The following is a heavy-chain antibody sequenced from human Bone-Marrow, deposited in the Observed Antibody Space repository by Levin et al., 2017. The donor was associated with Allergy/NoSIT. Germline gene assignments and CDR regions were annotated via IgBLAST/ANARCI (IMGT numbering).Heavy chain of an antibody. CDR3: AASISLVRGIPKNYFDY. CDR2: ISAHNGNT. J-gene: IGHJ4*02. CDR1: GYTFSKFG. Sequence: ASVVSCKTSGYTFSKFGFNWVRQAPGQGLEWMGWISAHNGNTIYAQKDQGRVTMTTDTSTRTAYMELRSLRSDDKAVYYCAASISLVRGIPKNYFDYWGQGTLVTVSS. V-gene: IGHV1-18*01. D-gene: IGHD3-10*01.